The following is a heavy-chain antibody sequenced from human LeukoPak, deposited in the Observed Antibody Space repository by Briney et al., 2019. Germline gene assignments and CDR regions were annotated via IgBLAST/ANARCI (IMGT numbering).Heavy chain of an antibody. CDR1: GYTFTNFD. Sequence: GASVKASCKASGYTFTNFDIYWVRQATGQGLEWMGWMNPHTGNTDFAQKFQGRVTMTRDTSTSTAYMELSSLTPEDTAVYYCARAPLGPYFENSGTTFDYWGQGALVTVSP. CDR3: ARAPLGPYFENSGTTFDY. CDR2: MNPHTGNT. D-gene: IGHD3-22*01. V-gene: IGHV1-8*01. J-gene: IGHJ4*02.